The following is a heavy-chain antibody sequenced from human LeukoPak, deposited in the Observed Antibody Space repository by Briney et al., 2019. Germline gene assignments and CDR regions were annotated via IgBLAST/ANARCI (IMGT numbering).Heavy chain of an antibody. CDR2: INHSGST. CDR1: GGSFSGYY. J-gene: IGHJ4*02. CDR3: ARGPMVRGVLIWQNKMYYFDY. Sequence: SETLSLTCAVYGGSFSGYYWSWIRQPPGKGLEWIREINHSGSTNYNPSLKSRVTISVDTSKNQFSLKLSSVTAADTAVYYCARGPMVRGVLIWQNKMYYFDYWGQGTLVTVSS. V-gene: IGHV4-34*01. D-gene: IGHD3-10*01.